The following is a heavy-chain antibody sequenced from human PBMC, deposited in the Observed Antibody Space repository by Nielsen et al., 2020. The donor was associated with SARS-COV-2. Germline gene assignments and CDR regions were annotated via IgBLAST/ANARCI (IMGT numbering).Heavy chain of an antibody. CDR2: ISYDGSNK. CDR1: GFTFSSYE. J-gene: IGHJ4*02. D-gene: IGHD1-26*01. CDR3: ALSGSYSSYFDY. V-gene: IGHV3-30*03. Sequence: GESLKISCAASGFTFSSYEMNWVRQAPGKGLEWVAVISYDGSNKYYADSVKGRFTISRDNSKNTLYLQMNSLRPEDTAVYYCALSGSYSSYFDYWGQGTLVTVSS.